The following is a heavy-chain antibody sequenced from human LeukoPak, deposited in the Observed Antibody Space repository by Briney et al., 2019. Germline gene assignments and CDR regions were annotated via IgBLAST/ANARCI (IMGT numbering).Heavy chain of an antibody. D-gene: IGHD5-24*01. CDR2: IDHRGDT. J-gene: IGHJ4*03. V-gene: IGHV4-34*01. CDR1: GGSFSRYY. CDR3: ARGATISETGYFDF. Sequence: SETLSLTCAVYGGSFSRYYWSWIRQSPGKGLEWIAEIDHRGDTNYNPSVKSRVTISVDTSKNQFSLKVRSVSAADTAVYYCARGATISETGYFDFWGQG.